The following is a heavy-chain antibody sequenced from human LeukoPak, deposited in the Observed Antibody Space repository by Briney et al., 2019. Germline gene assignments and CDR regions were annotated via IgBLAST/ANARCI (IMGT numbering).Heavy chain of an antibody. CDR1: GDSINSGDYY. CDR2: IYYSGST. J-gene: IGHJ4*02. D-gene: IGHD5-24*01. CDR3: AREGATLSLDY. Sequence: PSKTLSLTCTVSGDSINSGDYYWSWIRQPPGKGLEWIGYIYYSGSTYYNPSLKSRVTISLGTSKNQFSLKLNSVTAADTAVYFCAREGATLSLDYWGQGTLVTVPS. V-gene: IGHV4-30-4*01.